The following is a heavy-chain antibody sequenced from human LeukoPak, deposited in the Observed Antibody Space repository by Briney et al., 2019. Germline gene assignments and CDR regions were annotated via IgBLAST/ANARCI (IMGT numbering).Heavy chain of an antibody. D-gene: IGHD6-13*01. CDR3: ARDVGSSLPLDY. J-gene: IGHJ4*02. CDR1: GFTFSSYS. CDR2: ISSSSSYI. V-gene: IGHV3-21*01. Sequence: GGSLRLSCAASGFTFSSYSMNWVRQAPGKGLEWVSSISSSSSYIYYADSVKGRSTISRDNAKNSLYLQMNSLRAEDTAVYYCARDVGSSLPLDYWGQGTLVTVSS.